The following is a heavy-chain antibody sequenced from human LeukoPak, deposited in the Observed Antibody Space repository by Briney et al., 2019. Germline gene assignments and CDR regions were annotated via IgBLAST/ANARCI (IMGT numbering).Heavy chain of an antibody. D-gene: IGHD6-19*01. Sequence: GGSLRLSCAASGFTVSSNYMSWVRQAPGKGLEWVSAISGSGGSTYYADSVKGRFTISRDNSKNTLYLQMNSLRAEDTAVYYCAKDGGGWYSSGWYYFDYWGQGTLVTVSS. CDR2: ISGSGGST. CDR3: AKDGGGWYSSGWYYFDY. CDR1: GFTVSSNY. V-gene: IGHV3-23*01. J-gene: IGHJ4*02.